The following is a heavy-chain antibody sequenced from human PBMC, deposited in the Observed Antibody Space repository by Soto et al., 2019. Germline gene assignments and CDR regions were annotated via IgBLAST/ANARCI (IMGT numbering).Heavy chain of an antibody. CDR1: GFTFSNSW. Sequence: PGGSLRLSFAASGFTFSNSWMTWVRQAPGKGLEWVANINVNGDATFYVDSVRGRFTVSRDNPRNSLFLQMDSLRVEDTAVYFCTRIPRAEPADYWGLGTLVTVSS. CDR3: TRIPRAEPADY. V-gene: IGHV3-7*01. D-gene: IGHD6-13*01. CDR2: INVNGDAT. J-gene: IGHJ4*02.